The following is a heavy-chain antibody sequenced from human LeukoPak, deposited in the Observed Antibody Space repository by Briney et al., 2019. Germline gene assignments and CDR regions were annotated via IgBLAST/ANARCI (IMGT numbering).Heavy chain of an antibody. V-gene: IGHV7-4-1*02. CDR2: INTNTGNP. Sequence: ASVKVSCKASGYTFTSYGINWVRQAPGQGLEWMGWINTNTGNPTYAQGFTGRFVFSLDTSVSTAYLQISSLKAEDTAVYYCARAGTDFWSGYSWFDPWGQGTLVTVSS. CDR3: ARAGTDFWSGYSWFDP. CDR1: GYTFTSYG. J-gene: IGHJ5*02. D-gene: IGHD3-3*01.